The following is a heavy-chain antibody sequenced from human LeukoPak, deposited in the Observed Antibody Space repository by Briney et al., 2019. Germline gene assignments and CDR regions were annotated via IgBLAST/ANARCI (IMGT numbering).Heavy chain of an antibody. CDR3: ARGDYYDRKFDY. Sequence: SETLSLPCTVSGGSISSYYWSWIRQPPGKGLEWIGYIYYSGSTNYNPSLKSRVTISVDTSKNQFSLKLSSVTAADTAVYYCARGDYYDRKFDYWGQGTLVTVSS. J-gene: IGHJ4*02. D-gene: IGHD3-22*01. CDR1: GGSISSYY. CDR2: IYYSGST. V-gene: IGHV4-59*01.